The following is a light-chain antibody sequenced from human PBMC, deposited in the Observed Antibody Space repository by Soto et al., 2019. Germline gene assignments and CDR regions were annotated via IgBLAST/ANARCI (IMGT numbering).Light chain of an antibody. CDR2: AAS. CDR3: QQLNTFPLT. V-gene: IGKV1-9*01. J-gene: IGKJ5*01. CDR1: QGIRNF. Sequence: DIQLTQSPSFLSASPGDRVTITCRASQGIRNFLAWYQQLPGSAPKLMIYAASTLQDEVPSRFSGSGSGTEFTLTISSLQPEDFATYYCQQLNTFPLTFGQGTRLAIK.